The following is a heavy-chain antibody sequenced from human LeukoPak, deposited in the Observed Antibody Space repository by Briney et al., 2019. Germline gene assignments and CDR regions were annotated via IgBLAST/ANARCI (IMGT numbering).Heavy chain of an antibody. CDR2: ISYDGSNK. Sequence: PGRSLRLSCAASGFTFSSYAMHWVRQAPGKGLEWVAVISYDGSNKYYADSVKGRFTISRDNSKNALYLQMNSLRAEDTAVYYCARAHLNSGGSGYFDYWGQGTLVTVSS. D-gene: IGHD2-15*01. J-gene: IGHJ4*02. V-gene: IGHV3-30*01. CDR1: GFTFSSYA. CDR3: ARAHLNSGGSGYFDY.